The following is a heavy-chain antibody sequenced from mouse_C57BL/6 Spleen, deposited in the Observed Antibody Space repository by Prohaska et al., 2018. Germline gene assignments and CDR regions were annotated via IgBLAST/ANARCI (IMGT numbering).Heavy chain of an antibody. V-gene: IGHV1-64*01. CDR3: ARSRGIYYDYEDYCDY. J-gene: IGHJ2*01. CDR2: IHPNSGST. Sequence: QVQLQQPGAELVKPGASVKLSCKASGYTFTSYWMHWVKQRPGQGLEWIGMIHPNSGSTDYNEKFKSKATLTVDKSSSTAYMQLSSLTSEDSAVYYCARSRGIYYDYEDYCDYWGQGTTLTVSS. CDR1: GYTFTSYW. D-gene: IGHD2-4*01.